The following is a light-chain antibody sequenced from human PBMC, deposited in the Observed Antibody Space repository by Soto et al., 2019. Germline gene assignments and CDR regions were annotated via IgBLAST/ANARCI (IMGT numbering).Light chain of an antibody. CDR3: SSYAGSNNLV. CDR2: EVS. CDR1: SSDVGGYNY. J-gene: IGLJ2*01. Sequence: QSVLTQPPSAYGSPGQSVTISCTRTSSDVGGYNYVSWYQQHPGKAPKLMIYEVSKRPSGVPDRFSGSKSGNTASLTVSGLQAEDEADYYCSSYAGSNNLVFGGGTQLTV. V-gene: IGLV2-8*01.